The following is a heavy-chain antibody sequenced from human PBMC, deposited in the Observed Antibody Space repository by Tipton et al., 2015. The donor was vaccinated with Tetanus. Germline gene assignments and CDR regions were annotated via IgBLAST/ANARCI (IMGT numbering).Heavy chain of an antibody. CDR3: ARPIKQWLVPVDS. V-gene: IGHV4-30-2*01. Sequence: TLSLTCAVSGGLLSTGGYSWGWIRQLPGQGLEWIGYIYHTGSTYYNPSLRSRVTITAVGYKNQISLKLSSVTAADTAVYYCARPIKQWLVPVDSWGQGTLVTVSS. J-gene: IGHJ4*02. CDR1: GGLLSTGGYS. D-gene: IGHD6-19*01. CDR2: IYHTGST.